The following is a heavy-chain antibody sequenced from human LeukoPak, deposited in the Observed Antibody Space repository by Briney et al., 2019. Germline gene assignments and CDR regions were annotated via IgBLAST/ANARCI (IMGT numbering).Heavy chain of an antibody. CDR1: GGTFSSYA. CDR3: ARARRAGIAAAGTSWFDP. J-gene: IGHJ5*02. CDR2: INPNSGGT. V-gene: IGHV1-2*02. D-gene: IGHD6-13*01. Sequence: ASVKVSCKASGGTFSSYAISWVRQAPGQGLEWMEWINPNSGGTNYAQKFRGRVTMTRDTSISTAYMELSRLRSDDTAVYYCARARRAGIAAAGTSWFDPWGQGTLVTVSS.